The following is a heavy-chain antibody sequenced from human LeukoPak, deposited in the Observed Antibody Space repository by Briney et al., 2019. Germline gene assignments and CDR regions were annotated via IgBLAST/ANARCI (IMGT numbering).Heavy chain of an antibody. J-gene: IGHJ4*02. CDR1: GLTVGSNY. V-gene: IGHV3-66*04. D-gene: IGHD6-13*01. CDR2: IYSGGST. Sequence: PGGSLRLSCAASGLTVGSNYMTWVRQAPGKGLEWVSVIYSGGSTYYADSVKGRFTISRDNSKNTLYLQMNSLRAEDTAVYCCARLAAAHHFDYWGQGTLVPVSS. CDR3: ARLAAAHHFDY.